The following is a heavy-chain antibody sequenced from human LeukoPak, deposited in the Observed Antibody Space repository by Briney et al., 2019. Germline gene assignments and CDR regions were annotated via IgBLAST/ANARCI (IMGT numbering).Heavy chain of an antibody. D-gene: IGHD6-13*01. J-gene: IGHJ4*02. Sequence: GRTLRLSCEASGFIFRSFDMSWVRQAPGKGLEWVAFIRYDGSNKYYADSVKGRFTISRDNSKNTLYLQMNSLRAEDTAVYYCAKDPQQQLVLGGGFDYWGQGTLVTVSS. CDR1: GFIFRSFD. CDR2: IRYDGSNK. V-gene: IGHV3-30*02. CDR3: AKDPQQQLVLGGGFDY.